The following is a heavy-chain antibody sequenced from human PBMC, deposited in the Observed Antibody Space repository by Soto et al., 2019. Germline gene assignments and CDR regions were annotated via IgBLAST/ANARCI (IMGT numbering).Heavy chain of an antibody. Sequence: EVQLVQSGAEVKKPGESLQISCKGSGYSFTSYWIGWVRQMPGKGLEWMGIIYPGDSDTRYSPSFQGQVTISADKSISTAYLQWSSLKASDTAMYYCARLGNGDYVSLYYFDYWGQGTLVTVSS. CDR3: ARLGNGDYVSLYYFDY. V-gene: IGHV5-51*01. CDR1: GYSFTSYW. J-gene: IGHJ4*02. D-gene: IGHD4-17*01. CDR2: IYPGDSDT.